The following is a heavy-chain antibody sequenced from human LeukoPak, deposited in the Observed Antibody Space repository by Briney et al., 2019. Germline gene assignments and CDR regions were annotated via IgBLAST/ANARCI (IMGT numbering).Heavy chain of an antibody. CDR1: GYSFSSYA. J-gene: IGHJ4*02. V-gene: IGHV1-3*01. CDR3: AREPDLMTGWDY. Sequence: GASVKVSCKASGYSFSSYAMHWVRQAPGQRLEWMGWINAGNGNTKYSQKFQGRVTITRDTSASTAYMELSSLRSEDTAVYYCAREPDLMTGWDYWGQGTLVTVSS. D-gene: IGHD2-2*01. CDR2: INAGNGNT.